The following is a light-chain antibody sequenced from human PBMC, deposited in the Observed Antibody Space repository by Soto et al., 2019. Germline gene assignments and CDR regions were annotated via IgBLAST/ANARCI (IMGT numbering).Light chain of an antibody. CDR3: QQRSNWPLT. CDR1: QSVSSY. CDR2: DAS. J-gene: IGKJ4*01. V-gene: IGKV3-11*01. Sequence: EIVLTQSPATLSLSPGERATLSCRASQSVSSYLAWYQQKPGQAPRLLIYDASNRATGIPARFSGSGSGTDFTLTIRRLEPEDFAVFYWQQRSNWPLTFGGGTKVEIK.